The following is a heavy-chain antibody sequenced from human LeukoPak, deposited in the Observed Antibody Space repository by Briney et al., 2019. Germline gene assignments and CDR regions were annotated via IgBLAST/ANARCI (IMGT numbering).Heavy chain of an antibody. V-gene: IGHV3-33*06. Sequence: TGGSLRLSCAASGFTFNNYVMHWVRQAPGKGLEWVTLIWYDGSNKYFTDSVKGRFTISRDNSKNTLYLQMNSLRVEDTGVYYCAKGSSSFFYDSSGYYDLTFDYWGQGTLVTVSS. CDR1: GFTFNNYV. CDR2: IWYDGSNK. D-gene: IGHD3-22*01. J-gene: IGHJ4*02. CDR3: AKGSSSFFYDSSGYYDLTFDY.